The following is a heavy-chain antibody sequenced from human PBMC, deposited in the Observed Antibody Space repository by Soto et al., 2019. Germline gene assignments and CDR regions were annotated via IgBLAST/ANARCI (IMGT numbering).Heavy chain of an antibody. D-gene: IGHD6-13*01. CDR1: GFTFSSYG. Sequence: QVQLVESGGGVVQPGRSLRLSCAASGFTFSSYGMHWVRQAPGRGLEWVAVISYDGSNKYYADFVKGRFTISRDNSKNTLYLQMNSLRAEDTAVYYCAKAQYCSSWYRSYNWFDPWGQGTLVTVSS. CDR3: AKAQYCSSWYRSYNWFDP. J-gene: IGHJ5*02. CDR2: ISYDGSNK. V-gene: IGHV3-30*18.